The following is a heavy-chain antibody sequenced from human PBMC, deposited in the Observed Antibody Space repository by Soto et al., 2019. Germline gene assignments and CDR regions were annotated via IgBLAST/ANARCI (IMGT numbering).Heavy chain of an antibody. V-gene: IGHV1-3*01. D-gene: IGHD4-17*01. CDR2: INAGNGNT. Sequence: QVQLVQSGAEVKKPGASVKVSCKASGYTFTSYAMHWVRQAPGQRLEWMGWINAGNGNTKYSQKFQGRVTITRDTSASTAYMELSSLRSEDTAVYYCARDTTTVVTHLYFDLWGRGTLVTVSS. CDR1: GYTFTSYA. CDR3: ARDTTTVVTHLYFDL. J-gene: IGHJ2*01.